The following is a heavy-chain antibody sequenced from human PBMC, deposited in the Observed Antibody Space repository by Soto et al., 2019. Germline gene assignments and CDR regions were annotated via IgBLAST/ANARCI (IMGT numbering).Heavy chain of an antibody. Sequence: QVQLVQSGAEVKKPGSSVKVSCKASGVTFSRQDMMWVRQAPGQWLEWMVGIIPIFGTPQYAEKFQYRVTITADESTSTAYMELSSLTSEDTAVYYCATNEGRDGYSFDYWGQGTLVTVSS. CDR1: GVTFSRQD. V-gene: IGHV1-69*01. CDR3: ATNEGRDGYSFDY. J-gene: IGHJ4*02. CDR2: IIPIFGTP. D-gene: IGHD5-12*01.